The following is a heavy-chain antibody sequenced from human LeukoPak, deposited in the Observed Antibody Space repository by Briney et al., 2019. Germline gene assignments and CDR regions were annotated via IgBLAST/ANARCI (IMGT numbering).Heavy chain of an antibody. D-gene: IGHD1-14*01. Sequence: SETLSLTCTVSGGSISSYYWSWIRQPPGKGLEWIGYIYYSGSTNYNPSLKSRVTISVDTSKNQFSLKLSSVTAADTAVYYCARHQSRMPRNAFDIWGQGTMVTVSS. CDR2: IYYSGST. CDR3: ARHQSRMPRNAFDI. V-gene: IGHV4-59*08. CDR1: GGSISSYY. J-gene: IGHJ3*02.